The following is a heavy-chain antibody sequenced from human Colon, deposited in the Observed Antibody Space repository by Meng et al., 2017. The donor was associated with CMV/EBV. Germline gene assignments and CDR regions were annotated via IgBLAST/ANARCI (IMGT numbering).Heavy chain of an antibody. CDR3: GRNRVDH. Sequence: GESLKISCAASGFTFSNYWMSWVRQAPGKGPEWVANIRQDGSERFHVGSVKGRFTISRDNAKNSLYLQMNSLRGDDSAVYYCGRNRVDHWGQGTLVTVSS. V-gene: IGHV3-7*01. D-gene: IGHD3-10*01. CDR1: GFTFSNYW. CDR2: IRQDGSER. J-gene: IGHJ4*02.